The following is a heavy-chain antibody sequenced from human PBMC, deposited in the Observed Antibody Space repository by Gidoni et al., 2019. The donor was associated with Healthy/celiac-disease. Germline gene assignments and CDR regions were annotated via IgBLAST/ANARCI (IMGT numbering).Heavy chain of an antibody. CDR2: IDWDDDK. V-gene: IGHV2-70*04. CDR1: GFSLSTSGMR. CDR3: ALSGGSYYFDY. D-gene: IGHD1-26*01. Sequence: QVTLKESGPALVKPTQTLTLTCTFSGFSLSTSGMRVSWIRQPPGKALEWLARIDWDDDKFYSTSLKTRLTISKDNSKNQVVLTMTNMDPVDTATYYCALSGGSYYFDYWGQGTLVTVSS. J-gene: IGHJ4*02.